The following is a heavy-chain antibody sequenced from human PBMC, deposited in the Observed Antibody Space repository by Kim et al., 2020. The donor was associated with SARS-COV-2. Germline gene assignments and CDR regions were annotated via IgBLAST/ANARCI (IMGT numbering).Heavy chain of an antibody. J-gene: IGHJ6*02. D-gene: IGHD3-22*01. Sequence: GGSLRLSCAASGFTFSSYGMHWVRQAPGKGLEWVAVISYDGSNKYYADSVKGRFTISRDNSKNTLYLQMNSLRAEDTAVYYCAKDNGASSGYYYGMDVWGQGTTVTVSS. CDR2: ISYDGSNK. CDR1: GFTFSSYG. CDR3: AKDNGASSGYYYGMDV. V-gene: IGHV3-30*18.